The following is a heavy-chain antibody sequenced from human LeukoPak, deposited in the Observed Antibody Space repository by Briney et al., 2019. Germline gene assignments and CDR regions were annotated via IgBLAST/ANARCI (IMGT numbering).Heavy chain of an antibody. Sequence: SVKVSCKASGGTFSSYAISWVRQAPGQGLGWMGGIIPIFGTANYAQKFQGRVTITADESTSTAYMELSSLRSEDTAVYYCARDRPLGVGEYGDAFDIWGQGTMVTVSS. J-gene: IGHJ3*02. V-gene: IGHV1-69*13. CDR1: GGTFSSYA. CDR2: IIPIFGTA. CDR3: ARDRPLGVGEYGDAFDI. D-gene: IGHD2-8*02.